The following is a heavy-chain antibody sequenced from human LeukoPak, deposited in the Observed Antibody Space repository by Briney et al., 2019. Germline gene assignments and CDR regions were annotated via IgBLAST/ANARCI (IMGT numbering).Heavy chain of an antibody. Sequence: PSETLSLTCTVSGGSISSGGYYWSWIRQPPGKGLEWIGYIYHSGSTYYNPSLKSRVTISIDRSKDQFSLKLSSVTAADTAVYYCARGLMGLNGAYSSGYYYWGQGTLVTVSS. CDR1: GGSISSGGYY. CDR3: ARGLMGLNGAYSSGYYY. J-gene: IGHJ4*02. V-gene: IGHV4-30-2*01. D-gene: IGHD3-22*01. CDR2: IYHSGST.